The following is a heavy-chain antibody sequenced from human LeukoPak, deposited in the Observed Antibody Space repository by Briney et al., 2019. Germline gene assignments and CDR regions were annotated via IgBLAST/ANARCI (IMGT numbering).Heavy chain of an antibody. CDR3: ARGDCSGGSCYSVGYFDY. CDR1: GYSLSSGYY. J-gene: IGHJ4*02. Sequence: PSETLSLTCTVSGYSLSSGYYWGWIRQPPGKGLEWIGSIYHSGSTYYNPSLKSRVTISVDTSKNQFSLKLSSVTAADTAVYDCARGDCSGGSCYSVGYFDYWGQGTLVTVSS. CDR2: IYHSGST. D-gene: IGHD2-15*01. V-gene: IGHV4-38-2*02.